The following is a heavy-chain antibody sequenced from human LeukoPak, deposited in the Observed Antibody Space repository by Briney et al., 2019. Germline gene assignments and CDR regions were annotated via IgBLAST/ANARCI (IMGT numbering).Heavy chain of an antibody. V-gene: IGHV3-7*01. D-gene: IGHD3-3*01. CDR1: GFTFSSYW. CDR2: IKQDGSEK. J-gene: IGHJ4*02. CDR3: AREGYYDFWSGYYDY. Sequence: GGSLRLSCAASGFTFSSYWMSWVRQAPGKGLEWVANIKQDGSEKYYVDSVKGRFTISRDNAKNSLYPQMNSLRAEDTAVYYCAREGYYDFWSGYYDYWGQGTLVTVSS.